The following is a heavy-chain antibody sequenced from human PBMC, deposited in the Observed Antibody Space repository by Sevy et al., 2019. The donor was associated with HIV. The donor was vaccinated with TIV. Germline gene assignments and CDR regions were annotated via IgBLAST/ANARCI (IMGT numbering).Heavy chain of an antibody. Sequence: ASVKVSCKASGYTYTDYYMHWVRQAPGQGLEWMGWINPDSGDTIYAQKFQGWVTMTRDTSIITAYMELTRLNSDDTAVCFCATAGTNGYNYFDYWRQGTLVTVSS. V-gene: IGHV1-2*04. J-gene: IGHJ4*02. D-gene: IGHD1-1*01. CDR1: GYTYTDYY. CDR3: ATAGTNGYNYFDY. CDR2: INPDSGDT.